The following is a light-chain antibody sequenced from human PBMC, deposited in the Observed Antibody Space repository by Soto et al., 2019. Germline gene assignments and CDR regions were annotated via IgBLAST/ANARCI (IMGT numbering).Light chain of an antibody. CDR3: YSYAGSNNNV. Sequence: QSVLTQPPSASGSPGQSVTISCTGTSSDIGDYNYVSWYQQHPGRAPKVMIYEVSKRPSGVPDRFSGSKSGNTASLPVSGLQAEDEADYYCYSYAGSNNNVFGTGTKVTVL. J-gene: IGLJ1*01. V-gene: IGLV2-8*01. CDR1: SSDIGDYNY. CDR2: EVS.